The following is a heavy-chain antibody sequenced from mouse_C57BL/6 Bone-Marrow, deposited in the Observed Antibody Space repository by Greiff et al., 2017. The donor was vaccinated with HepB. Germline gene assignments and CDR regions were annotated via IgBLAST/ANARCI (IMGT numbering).Heavy chain of an antibody. CDR2: IYPRSGNT. CDR1: GYTFTSYG. CDR3: ARYPHYYGSSYRYYAMDY. D-gene: IGHD1-1*01. J-gene: IGHJ4*01. V-gene: IGHV1-81*01. Sequence: VQLQQSGAELARPGASVKLSCKASGYTFTSYGISWVKQRTGQGLEWIGEIYPRSGNTYYNEKFKGKATLTADKSSSTAYMELRSLTSEDSAVYFCARYPHYYGSSYRYYAMDYWGQGTSVTVSS.